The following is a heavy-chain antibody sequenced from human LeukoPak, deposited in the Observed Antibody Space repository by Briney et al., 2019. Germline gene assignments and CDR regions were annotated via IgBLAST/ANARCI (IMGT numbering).Heavy chain of an antibody. J-gene: IGHJ4*02. D-gene: IGHD3-3*01. V-gene: IGHV4-34*01. CDR2: INHSGGA. Sequence: SETLSLTCAVYGGSFIGYYWSWIRQPPGKGLEWIGEINHSGGANYNPSLKSRVTISADTSKSQFSLKLGSVTAADTAVYYCTRVPLRFLEPFDYWGQGTLVTVSS. CDR3: TRVPLRFLEPFDY. CDR1: GGSFIGYY.